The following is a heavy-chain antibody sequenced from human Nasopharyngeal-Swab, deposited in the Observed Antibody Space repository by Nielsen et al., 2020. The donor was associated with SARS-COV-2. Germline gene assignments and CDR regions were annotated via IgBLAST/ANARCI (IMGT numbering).Heavy chain of an antibody. CDR3: ARDPWRRAELLEMAIILGY. CDR2: ISSSSSYI. Sequence: GESLKISCAASGFTFSSYSMNWVRQAPGKGLEWVSSISSSSSYIYYADSVKGRFTIARDNDKNSLYLQMNSLRAEDTAVYYCARDPWRRAELLEMAIILGYWGQGTLVTVSS. J-gene: IGHJ4*02. V-gene: IGHV3-21*01. D-gene: IGHD5-24*01. CDR1: GFTFSSYS.